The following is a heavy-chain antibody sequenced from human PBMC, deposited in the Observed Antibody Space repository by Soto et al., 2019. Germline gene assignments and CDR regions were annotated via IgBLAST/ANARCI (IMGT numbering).Heavy chain of an antibody. CDR3: ARSSRGYDPIDY. V-gene: IGHV3-11*01. J-gene: IGHJ4*02. D-gene: IGHD3-22*01. Sequence: PVGSVRLSCASSVFTFSDYYMSWIRHAPGKWLEWVSYISSSGSTIYYADSVKGRFTISRDNAKNSLYLQMNSLRAEDTAVYYCARSSRGYDPIDYWGKGTRVTVSS. CDR1: VFTFSDYY. CDR2: ISSSGSTI.